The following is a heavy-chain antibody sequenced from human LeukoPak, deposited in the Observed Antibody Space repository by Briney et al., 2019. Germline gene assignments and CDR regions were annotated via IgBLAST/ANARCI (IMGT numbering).Heavy chain of an antibody. CDR2: INPKSGGT. CDR3: ARGPRITIFGVVMANDAFDI. J-gene: IGHJ3*02. V-gene: IGHV1-2*02. Sequence: ASVKVSCKASGYTFTGYYMHWMRQAPGQGLEWMGWINPKSGGTVYAQKFQGRVTMTRDTSSSTAYMELSRLRFDDTVVYYCARGPRITIFGVVMANDAFDIWGQGTMVTVSS. D-gene: IGHD3-3*01. CDR1: GYTFTGYY.